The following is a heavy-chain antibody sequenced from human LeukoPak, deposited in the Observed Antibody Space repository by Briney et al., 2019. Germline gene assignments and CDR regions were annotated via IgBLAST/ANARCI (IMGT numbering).Heavy chain of an antibody. V-gene: IGHV1-69*06. J-gene: IGHJ4*02. Sequence: ASVKVSCKASGGTFSSYAISWVRQAPGQGLEWMGGIIPIFGTANYAQKFQGRVTITADKSTSTAYMELSSLRSEDTAVYYCAREEGSGWCVFDYWGQGTLVTVSS. CDR3: AREEGSGWCVFDY. D-gene: IGHD6-19*01. CDR1: GGTFSSYA. CDR2: IIPIFGTA.